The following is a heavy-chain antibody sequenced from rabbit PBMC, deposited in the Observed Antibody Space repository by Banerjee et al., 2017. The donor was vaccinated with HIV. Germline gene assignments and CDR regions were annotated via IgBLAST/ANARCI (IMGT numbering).Heavy chain of an antibody. CDR1: GFSLSNNYV. CDR2: IYGGSSGTT. CDR3: ARDSSYFSGSGGRNL. D-gene: IGHD1-1*01. J-gene: IGHJ4*01. Sequence: QEQLVESGGGLFQPGGSLALTCTASGFSLSNNYVMCWVRQAPGKGLEWIACIYGGSSGTTYYASWAKGRFTISKTSSTTVTLQMPSLTAADTATYFCARDSSYFSGSGGRNLWGQGTLVTVS. V-gene: IGHV1S45*01.